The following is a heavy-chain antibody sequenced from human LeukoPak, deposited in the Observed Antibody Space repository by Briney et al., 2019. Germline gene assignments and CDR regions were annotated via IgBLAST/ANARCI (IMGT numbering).Heavy chain of an antibody. V-gene: IGHV1-2*02. D-gene: IGHD1-26*01. CDR3: ARHPGWELRNFDF. CDR1: GYTFTGYY. Sequence: GASVKVSCKASGYTFTGYYMHWVRQAPGQGLEWMGWINPNSGGTNYAQKFQGRVTMTRDTSISTAYMELSRLRSDDTAVYYCARHPGWELRNFDFWGQGTLVTVSS. CDR2: INPNSGGT. J-gene: IGHJ4*02.